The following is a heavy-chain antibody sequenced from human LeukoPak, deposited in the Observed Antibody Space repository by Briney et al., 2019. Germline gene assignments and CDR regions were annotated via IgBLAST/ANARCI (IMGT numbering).Heavy chain of an antibody. J-gene: IGHJ4*02. CDR1: GGSISSRSHY. CDR2: IYYSGST. V-gene: IGHV4-39*01. CDR3: ARHISGYSSSYFDY. Sequence: SETLSLTCTVSGGSISSRSHYWGWIRQPPGKGLEWIGSIYYSGSTYYNPSLKSRVTISVDTSKNQFSLKLSSVTAADTAVYYCARHISGYSSSYFDYWGQGTLVAVSS. D-gene: IGHD6-13*01.